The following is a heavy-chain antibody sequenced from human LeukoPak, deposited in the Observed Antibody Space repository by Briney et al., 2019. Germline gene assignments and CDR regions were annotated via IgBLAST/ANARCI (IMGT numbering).Heavy chain of an antibody. CDR2: IYPGDSDT. J-gene: IGHJ4*02. CDR3: ARPHFDSSGYVFDY. CDR1: GYGFTSYW. V-gene: IGHV5-51*01. Sequence: GESLKISCKGVGYGFTSYWIGWVRQMPGKGLEWMGIIYPGDSDTRYSPSFQGQVTISADKSLRTAYLQWSSLKASDTAMYYCARPHFDSSGYVFDYWGQGTLVTVSS. D-gene: IGHD3-22*01.